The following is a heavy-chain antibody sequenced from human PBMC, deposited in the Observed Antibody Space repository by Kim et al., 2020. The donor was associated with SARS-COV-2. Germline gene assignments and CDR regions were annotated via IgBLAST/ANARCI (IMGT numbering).Heavy chain of an antibody. V-gene: IGHV3-11*05. Sequence: SSSTNYADSVKGPFTISRDNAKNSMYLQMNSLRAEDTAVYYCARGHTMIFYWGQGTLVTVSS. CDR2: SSST. D-gene: IGHD3-22*01. J-gene: IGHJ4*02. CDR3: ARGHTMIFY.